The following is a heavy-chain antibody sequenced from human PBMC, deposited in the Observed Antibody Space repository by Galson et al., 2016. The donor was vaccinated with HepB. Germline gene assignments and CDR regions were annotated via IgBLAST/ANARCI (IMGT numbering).Heavy chain of an antibody. V-gene: IGHV2-5*02. J-gene: IGHJ4*02. Sequence: PALVTPTQTLTLTCTFSGFSLSSSGVGVGWIRQPPGKALEWLALIYWDEDKRYSPSLKSRLTVTKDTSKNQVVLTMTNMDPVDTSNYYCAHRRYTSTWYEGDFFDYWGRGTLVTVSS. D-gene: IGHD6-13*01. CDR2: IYWDEDK. CDR3: AHRRYTSTWYEGDFFDY. CDR1: GFSLSSSGVG.